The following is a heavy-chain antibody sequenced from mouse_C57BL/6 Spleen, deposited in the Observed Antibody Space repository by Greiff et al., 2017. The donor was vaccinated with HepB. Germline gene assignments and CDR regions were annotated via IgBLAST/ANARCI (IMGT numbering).Heavy chain of an antibody. J-gene: IGHJ4*01. CDR3: ARHEDYGSSYDYAMDY. CDR1: GFSLTSYG. V-gene: IGHV2-6-1*01. D-gene: IGHD1-1*01. CDR2: IWSDGST. Sequence: VQLQESGPGLVAPSQSLSITCTVSGFSLTSYGLHWVRQPPGKGLEWLVVIWSDGSTTYNSALKSRLSISKDNSKSQVFLKMNSLQTDDTAMYYCARHEDYGSSYDYAMDYWGQGTSVTVSS.